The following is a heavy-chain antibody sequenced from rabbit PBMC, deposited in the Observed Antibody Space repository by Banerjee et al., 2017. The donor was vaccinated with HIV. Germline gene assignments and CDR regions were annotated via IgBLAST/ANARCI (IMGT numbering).Heavy chain of an antibody. CDR3: ARDLAGVIGWNFNL. CDR2: IYAGSSDST. J-gene: IGHJ4*01. V-gene: IGHV1S45*01. D-gene: IGHD4-1*01. Sequence: QEQLEESGGGLVKPGGTLTLTCKASGIDFSNYVYICWVRQAPGKGLEWIACIYAGSSDSTDYANWAKGRFTISKTSSTTVTLQMTSLTAADTATYFCARDLAGVIGWNFNLWGPGTLVTVS. CDR1: GIDFSNYVY.